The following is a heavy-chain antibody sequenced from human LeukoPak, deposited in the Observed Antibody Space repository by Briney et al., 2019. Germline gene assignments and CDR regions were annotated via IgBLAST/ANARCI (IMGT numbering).Heavy chain of an antibody. V-gene: IGHV3-48*03. CDR1: GFTFSSYE. CDR3: ARAQATYCGGDCYPEYYYYYMDV. CDR2: ISSSGSTI. D-gene: IGHD2-21*02. Sequence: GGSLRLSCAASGFTFSSYEMNWVRQAPGKGLEWVSYISSSGSTIYYADSVKGRFTISRDNAKNSLYLQMNSLRAEDTAVYYCARAQATYCGGDCYPEYYYYYMDVWGKGTTVTISS. J-gene: IGHJ6*03.